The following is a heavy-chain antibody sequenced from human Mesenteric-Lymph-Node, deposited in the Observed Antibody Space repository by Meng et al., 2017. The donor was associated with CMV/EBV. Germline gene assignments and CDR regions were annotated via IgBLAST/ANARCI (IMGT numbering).Heavy chain of an antibody. J-gene: IGHJ4*02. CDR1: DDSLSSNAYY. CDR3: ARHDHGYGADTIPLSH. V-gene: IGHV4-39*01. Sequence: SETLSLTCTVSDDSLSSNAYYWAWIRQPPGKRLEWFGSVYYSGSAYYNPSLESRVTISVDTSKKQFSLKLTSVTPADTAVYYCARHDHGYGADTIPLSHWGRGTLVTVSS. D-gene: IGHD2-15*01. CDR2: VYYSGSA.